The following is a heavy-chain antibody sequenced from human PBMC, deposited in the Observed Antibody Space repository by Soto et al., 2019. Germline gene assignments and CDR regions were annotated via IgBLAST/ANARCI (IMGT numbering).Heavy chain of an antibody. CDR3: AKDRMDHNSVWDPFDI. D-gene: IGHD1-20*01. J-gene: IGHJ3*02. CDR2: IGASDT. CDR1: GFTFSNFA. Sequence: GGSLRLSCVASGFTFSNFAMSWVRQAPGKGLEWVSGIGASDTYYTDSVKGRFTISRDNSKNTVFLQMNSLRAEDTAIYYCAKDRMDHNSVWDPFDIWGQGTMVTVSS. V-gene: IGHV3-23*01.